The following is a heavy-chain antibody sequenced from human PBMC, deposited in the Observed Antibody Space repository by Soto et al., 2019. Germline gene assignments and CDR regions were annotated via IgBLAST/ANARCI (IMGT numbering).Heavy chain of an antibody. CDR3: VKDSWGCAPAAQH. J-gene: IGHJ1*01. CDR1: GFTFSSYA. V-gene: IGHV3-64D*06. CDR2: ISSNGGST. Sequence: GGSLRLCCSASGFTFSSYAMHWVRQAPGKGLEYVSAISSNGGSTYYADSVKGRFTISRDNSKNTLYLQMSSLRAEDTAVYYCVKDSWGCAPAAQHSGQGTLVTVS. D-gene: IGHD3-16*01.